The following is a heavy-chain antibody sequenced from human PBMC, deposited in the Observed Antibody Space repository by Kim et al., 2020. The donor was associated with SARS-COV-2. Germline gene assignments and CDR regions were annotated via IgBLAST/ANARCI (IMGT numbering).Heavy chain of an antibody. Sequence: SPYYTPSLQSRVPISVDTSKNQFSLRLSSATAADTAVYYCATDYGDYALDPWGQGTLVTVSS. CDR3: ATDYGDYALDP. CDR2: SP. D-gene: IGHD4-17*01. J-gene: IGHJ5*02. V-gene: IGHV4-39*01.